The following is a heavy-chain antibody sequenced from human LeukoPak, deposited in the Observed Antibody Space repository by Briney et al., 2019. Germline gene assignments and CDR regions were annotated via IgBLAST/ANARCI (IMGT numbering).Heavy chain of an antibody. CDR2: ISVSGNT. CDR1: GFTLSSYA. Sequence: GGSLRLSCAASGFTLSSYAMSWVRQGPGKGLEWFSAISVSGNTYHADSVKGRFTISRDSSKNTLYLQMNGLRAEDAAVYYCAKAPVTTCSGAYCYPFDYWGQGTLVTVSS. D-gene: IGHD2-15*01. CDR3: AKAPVTTCSGAYCYPFDY. J-gene: IGHJ4*02. V-gene: IGHV3-23*01.